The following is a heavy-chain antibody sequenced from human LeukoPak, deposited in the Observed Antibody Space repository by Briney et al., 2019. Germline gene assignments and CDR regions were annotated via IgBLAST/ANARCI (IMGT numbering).Heavy chain of an antibody. CDR3: TRHGGSGAWNRWFFDL. J-gene: IGHJ2*01. Sequence: SETLSLTCTVSLGSLSSYYWSWLRQPPGKGLEWIGYIYYRGSTTYSPSLKSRVTISVDTSKNQCSLKLSSVTTADLASYYCTRHGGSGAWNRWFFDLWGRGTLVTVSS. CDR2: IYYRGST. V-gene: IGHV4-59*08. CDR1: LGSLSSYY. D-gene: IGHD2-15*01.